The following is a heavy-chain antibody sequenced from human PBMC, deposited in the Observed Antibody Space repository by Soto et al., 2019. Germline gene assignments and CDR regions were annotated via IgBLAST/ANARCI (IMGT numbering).Heavy chain of an antibody. CDR3: ARMYSSGSGWFHP. CDR1: GYFVGAGGYY. D-gene: IGHD6-19*01. V-gene: IGHV4-31*02. J-gene: IGHJ5*02. Sequence: SETLSLTCFVSGYFVGAGGYYWSWIRHHPGKGLEWIGSFYSSGSIIYNPSLRSRVSISGDMSTNQFSMSLTSVTAADTARYYCARMYSSGSGWFHPWGQGTLVTVSS. CDR2: FYSSGSI.